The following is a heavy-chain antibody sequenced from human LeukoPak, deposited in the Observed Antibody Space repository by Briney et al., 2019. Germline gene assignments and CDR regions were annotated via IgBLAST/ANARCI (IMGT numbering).Heavy chain of an antibody. D-gene: IGHD5-24*01. CDR3: ASADGYKIDY. Sequence: PSETLSLTCTVSSDSIYSSNYYWGWIRQPPGKGLEWIGNIYYGGSTYHNPSLKSRVSVSVDTSNNQFSLKLSSVTAADTAVYYCASADGYKIDYWGQGTLVTVSS. CDR1: SDSIYSSNYY. CDR2: IYYGGST. V-gene: IGHV4-39*01. J-gene: IGHJ4*02.